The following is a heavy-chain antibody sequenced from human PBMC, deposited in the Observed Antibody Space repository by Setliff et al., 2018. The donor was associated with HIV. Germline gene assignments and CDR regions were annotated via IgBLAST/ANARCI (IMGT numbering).Heavy chain of an antibody. CDR1: GGSISSGSYY. D-gene: IGHD5-18*01. CDR3: ARGGYSYGFGRHRAYFQY. V-gene: IGHV4-61*02. CDR2: IYTSGST. Sequence: SETLSLTCTVSGGSISSGSYYWGGIRQPPGKGLEWIGRIYTSGSTNYNPSLKSRVTMSVDTSKNQFSLKLSSVTAADTAVFYCARGGYSYGFGRHRAYFQYWGQGTQVTVSS. J-gene: IGHJ1*01.